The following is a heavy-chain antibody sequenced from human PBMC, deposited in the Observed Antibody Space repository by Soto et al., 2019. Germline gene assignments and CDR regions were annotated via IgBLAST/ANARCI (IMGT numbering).Heavy chain of an antibody. D-gene: IGHD6-6*01. CDR1: GFTFSTCG. Sequence: GGSLRLSCAASGFTFSTCGMHWVRQAPGKGLEWVAVISYDENHKYYADSVKGRFTISRDNSKNTLYLQMNSLRAEDTAVYYCAKEPTIAAINFDCWGQGTLVTVSS. V-gene: IGHV3-30*18. CDR2: ISYDENHK. CDR3: AKEPTIAAINFDC. J-gene: IGHJ4*02.